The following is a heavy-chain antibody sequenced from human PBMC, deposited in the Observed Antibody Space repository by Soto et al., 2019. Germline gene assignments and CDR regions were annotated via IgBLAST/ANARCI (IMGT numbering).Heavy chain of an antibody. J-gene: IGHJ3*02. CDR1: GYSFTSYW. V-gene: IGHV5-10-1*01. Sequence: PAESLTISCKVSGYSFTSYWISWVLQMPGKGLEWMGRIDPSDSYTNYSPSFQGHVTISADKSISTAYLQWSSLKASDTAMYYCAANCSGGSCSSGDAFDIWGQGTMVTVSS. D-gene: IGHD2-15*01. CDR2: IDPSDSYT. CDR3: AANCSGGSCSSGDAFDI.